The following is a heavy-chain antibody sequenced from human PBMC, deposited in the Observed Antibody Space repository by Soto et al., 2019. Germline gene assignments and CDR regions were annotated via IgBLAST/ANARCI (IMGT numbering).Heavy chain of an antibody. CDR3: ARAEKYCGGDCYPASDY. Sequence: QVQLVQSGAEVKKPGSSVKVSCKASGGIFSSYGISWVRQAPGQGLEWMGGIIPIFGTANYAQKFQGRVTITADESTSTAYMELISLRSEDTAVYYCARAEKYCGGDCYPASDYWGQGTLVTVSS. J-gene: IGHJ4*02. CDR1: GGIFSSYG. V-gene: IGHV1-69*12. D-gene: IGHD2-21*02. CDR2: IIPIFGTA.